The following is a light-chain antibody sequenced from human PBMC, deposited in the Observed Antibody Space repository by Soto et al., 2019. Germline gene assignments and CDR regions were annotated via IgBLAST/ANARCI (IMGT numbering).Light chain of an antibody. Sequence: QSVLTQSPSASASLGASVKLTCTLSSGHSSNAIVWHQQQPEKGPRYLMKINSDGSHSQGDGIPDRFSGSSSGAERYLTISILQSEDEADYYCQTWGTGFWVFGGGTKLTVL. V-gene: IGLV4-69*01. CDR1: SGHSSNA. CDR3: QTWGTGFWV. CDR2: INSDGSH. J-gene: IGLJ3*02.